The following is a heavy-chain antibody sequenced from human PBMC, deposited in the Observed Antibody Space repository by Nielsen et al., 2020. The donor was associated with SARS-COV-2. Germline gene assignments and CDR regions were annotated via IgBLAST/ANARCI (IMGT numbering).Heavy chain of an antibody. CDR2: INHSGNT. V-gene: IGHV4-34*01. CDR3: AREGSVAGFNYYGMDV. CDR1: GGSFSGYY. J-gene: IGHJ6*02. Sequence: SQTLSLTCAVYGGSFSGYYWSWIRQPPGKGLEWIGEINHSGNTNYSPSLKSRVTISVDTSKIQFSLKPNSVTAADTAVYYCAREGSVAGFNYYGMDVWGQGTTVTVSS. D-gene: IGHD6-19*01.